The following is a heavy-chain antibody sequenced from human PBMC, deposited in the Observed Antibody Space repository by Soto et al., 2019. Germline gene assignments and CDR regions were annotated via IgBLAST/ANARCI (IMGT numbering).Heavy chain of an antibody. D-gene: IGHD6-19*01. CDR1: GGSISSGGYS. CDR2: IYHSGST. Sequence: QLQLQESGSGLVKPSQTLSLTCAVSGGSISSGGYSWSWIRQPPGKGLEWIGYIYHSGSTYYNPSLTGRVTISVDRSKNQLSRKLSSVTAADTAVYYCARAGGLGAVAVDYWGQGTLVTVSS. J-gene: IGHJ4*02. CDR3: ARAGGLGAVAVDY. V-gene: IGHV4-30-2*01.